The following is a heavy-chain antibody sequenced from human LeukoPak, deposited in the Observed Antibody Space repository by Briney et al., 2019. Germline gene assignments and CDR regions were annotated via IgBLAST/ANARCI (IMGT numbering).Heavy chain of an antibody. J-gene: IGHJ4*02. CDR3: ARGVGLRFLEWLLYFDY. CDR2: IYYSGST. Sequence: SETLSLTCTVSGGSISSSSYYWGWIRQPPGKGLEWIGSIYYSGSTYYNPSLKSRVTISVDTSKNQFSLKLSSVTAADTAVYYCARGVGLRFLEWLLYFDYRGQGTLVTVSS. D-gene: IGHD3-3*01. CDR1: GGSISSSSYY. V-gene: IGHV4-39*01.